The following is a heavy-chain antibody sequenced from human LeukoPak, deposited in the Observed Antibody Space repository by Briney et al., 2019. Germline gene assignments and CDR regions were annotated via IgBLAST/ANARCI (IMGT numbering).Heavy chain of an antibody. CDR2: INPYSGGT. Sequence: ASVKVSCKASGYTFTGYYFHWVRQAPGQGLEWMGRINPYSGGTNYAQKFQGRVTMTRDTSISTAYMELSRLRSDDTAVYYCAREGSSAFGELFSFDYWGQGTLVSVSS. V-gene: IGHV1-2*06. CDR1: GYTFTGYY. D-gene: IGHD3-10*01. CDR3: AREGSSAFGELFSFDY. J-gene: IGHJ4*02.